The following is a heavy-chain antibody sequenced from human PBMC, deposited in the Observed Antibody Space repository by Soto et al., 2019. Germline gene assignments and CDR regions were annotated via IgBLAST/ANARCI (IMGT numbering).Heavy chain of an antibody. D-gene: IGHD1-7*01. CDR2: IYYSGST. CDR3: ASVVTGTMHGALMNWFDP. Sequence: NPSETLSLTCTVSGGSISSSSYYWDWIRQPPGKGLEWIGSIYYSGSTYYNPSLKSRVTISVDTSKNQFSLKLSSVTAADTAVYYCASVVTGTMHGALMNWFDPWGQGTLVTVSS. J-gene: IGHJ5*02. CDR1: GGSISSSSYY. V-gene: IGHV4-39*01.